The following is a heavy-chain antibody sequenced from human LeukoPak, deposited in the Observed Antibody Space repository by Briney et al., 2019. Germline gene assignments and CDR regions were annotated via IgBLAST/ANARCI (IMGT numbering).Heavy chain of an antibody. V-gene: IGHV3-21*01. D-gene: IGHD3-22*01. Sequence: KTGGSLRLSCAASGFTFSSYSMNWVRQAPGKGLEWVSSISSSSSYTYYADSVKGRFTISRDNAKNSLYLQMNSLRAEDTAVYYCARENYYDSSGYYTPAGFDYWGQGTLVTVSS. CDR1: GFTFSSYS. CDR2: ISSSSSYT. J-gene: IGHJ4*02. CDR3: ARENYYDSSGYYTPAGFDY.